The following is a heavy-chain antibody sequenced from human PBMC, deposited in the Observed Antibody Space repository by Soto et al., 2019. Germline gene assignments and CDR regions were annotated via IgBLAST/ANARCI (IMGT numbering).Heavy chain of an antibody. CDR3: ARARGSSWYDGSYYYGMDV. CDR1: GGSISSYY. V-gene: IGHV4-59*01. J-gene: IGHJ6*02. D-gene: IGHD6-13*01. Sequence: ASETLSLTCTVSGGSISSYYWSWIRQPPGKGLEWIGYIYYSGSTNYNPSLKSRVTISVDTSKNQFSLRLSSVTAADTAVYYCARARGSSWYDGSYYYGMDVWGQGTTVTVSS. CDR2: IYYSGST.